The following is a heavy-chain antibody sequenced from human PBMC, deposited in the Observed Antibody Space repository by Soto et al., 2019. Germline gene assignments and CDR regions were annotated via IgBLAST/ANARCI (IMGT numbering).Heavy chain of an antibody. Sequence: SVKVSCKASGDTFSRDSITCVRQAPGHGLEWIGRIIPIFGIPTYAQKFQGRVTFTADESTSTAYMELSSLRSDDTAVYYCAREFNYYDSSGYHPLDAFDIWGQGTMVTVSS. J-gene: IGHJ3*02. CDR1: GDTFSRDS. V-gene: IGHV1-69*13. CDR2: IIPIFGIP. D-gene: IGHD3-22*01. CDR3: AREFNYYDSSGYHPLDAFDI.